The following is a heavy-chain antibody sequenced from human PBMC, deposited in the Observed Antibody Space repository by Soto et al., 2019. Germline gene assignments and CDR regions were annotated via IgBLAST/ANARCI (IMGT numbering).Heavy chain of an antibody. CDR1: GYTFTNFG. J-gene: IGHJ4*02. CDR2: ISTYNGNT. V-gene: IGHV1-18*01. CDR3: ARAPAGGPDDY. D-gene: IGHD6-19*01. Sequence: QVQLVQSGAEVKKPGASVKVSCKASGYTFTNFGISWVRQAPGQGLEWMGWISTYNGNTNYAQKLQGRVTMTTDISTSSAYMELRSLKSDDPAVYYCARAPAGGPDDYWGQGTLVTVSS.